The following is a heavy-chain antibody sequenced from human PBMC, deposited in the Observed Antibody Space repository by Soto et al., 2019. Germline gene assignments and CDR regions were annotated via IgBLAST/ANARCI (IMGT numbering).Heavy chain of an antibody. J-gene: IGHJ4*02. CDR2: INHSGST. Sequence: QVRLQQWGAGLLKPSETLSLTCAVYGGSFSGYYWSWIRQPPGKGLEWIGEINHSGSTNYNPSLKSRVTISVDTSKNQFSLKLSSVTAADTAVYYCARGLRPESFDYWGQGTLVTVSS. CDR3: ARGLRPESFDY. V-gene: IGHV4-34*01. D-gene: IGHD3-16*01. CDR1: GGSFSGYY.